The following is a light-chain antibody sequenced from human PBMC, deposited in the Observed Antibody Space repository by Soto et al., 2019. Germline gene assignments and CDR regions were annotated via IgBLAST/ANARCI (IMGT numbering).Light chain of an antibody. V-gene: IGLV2-14*02. Sequence: QSALTQPASVSGSPGQSITISCAGSGGDVGNYDLLSWYQQIPGKAPKLIIFEVNRRPSGVSDRFSGSKSDTSASLAISGLQSEDEGDYYCALWDDSLNGWVFGGGTKLTVL. CDR2: EVN. J-gene: IGLJ3*02. CDR3: ALWDDSLNGWV. CDR1: GGDVGNYDL.